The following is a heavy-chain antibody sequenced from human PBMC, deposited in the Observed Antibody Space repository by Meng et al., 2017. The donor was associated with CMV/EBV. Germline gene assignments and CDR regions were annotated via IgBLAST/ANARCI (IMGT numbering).Heavy chain of an antibody. V-gene: IGHV1-69*10. CDR3: AADYCGGDCYAGTKFDY. Sequence: SVKVSCKASAGTFSSYAISWVRQAPGQGLEWMGGIIPILGIANYAQKFQGRVTITAGKSTSTAYMELSILRSEDTAVYYCAADYCGGDCYAGTKFDYWGQGTLVTVSS. CDR2: IIPILGIA. J-gene: IGHJ4*02. D-gene: IGHD2-21*01. CDR1: AGTFSSYA.